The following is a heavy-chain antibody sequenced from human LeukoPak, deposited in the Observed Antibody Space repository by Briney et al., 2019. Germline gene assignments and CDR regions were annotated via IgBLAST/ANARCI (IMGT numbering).Heavy chain of an antibody. D-gene: IGHD2-2*01. CDR2: IIPILGIA. Sequence: ASVKVSCKASGGTSSSYAISWVRQAPGQGLEWMGRIIPILGIANYAQKFQGRVTITADKSTSTAYMELSSLRSEDTAVYYCARFCSSTSCYPGGTFDPWGQGTLVTVSS. J-gene: IGHJ5*02. V-gene: IGHV1-69*04. CDR3: ARFCSSTSCYPGGTFDP. CDR1: GGTSSSYA.